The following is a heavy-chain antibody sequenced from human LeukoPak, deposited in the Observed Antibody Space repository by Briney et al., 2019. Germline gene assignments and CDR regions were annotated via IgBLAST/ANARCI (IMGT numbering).Heavy chain of an antibody. CDR1: GFTSGDYA. V-gene: IGHV3-23*01. J-gene: IGHJ5*02. CDR2: ISANGRNT. Sequence: GGSLRLSCAASGFTSGDYAMGWVRQAPGKGLEWVSSISANGRNTYYADSVRGRFAMSRDNSNQMVYLQISSLTAEDTAVYYCDSDIRTLENRNWYGWLEPWAQGTLVSVPS. D-gene: IGHD1-1*01. CDR3: DSDIRTLENRNWYGWLEP.